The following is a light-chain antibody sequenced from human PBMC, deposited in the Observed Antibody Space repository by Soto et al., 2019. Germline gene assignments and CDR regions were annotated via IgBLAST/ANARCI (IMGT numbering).Light chain of an antibody. CDR1: QSLRATY. CDR2: GAS. Sequence: EVVLTQSPDTLSLSPGETATLSCRASQSLRATYVAWYQQRPGQAPRLLIYGASFRATGIPARFSGRGSGTDFTLSISRLEPEDFAVYYCQQYVTSPRTFGQGTKGDIK. CDR3: QQYVTSPRT. V-gene: IGKV3-20*01. J-gene: IGKJ1*01.